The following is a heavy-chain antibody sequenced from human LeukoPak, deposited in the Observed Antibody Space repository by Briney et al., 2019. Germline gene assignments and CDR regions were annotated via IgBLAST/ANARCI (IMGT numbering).Heavy chain of an antibody. CDR2: ISAGNGNT. D-gene: IGHD3-22*01. V-gene: IGHV1-3*01. CDR1: GYTFTSYA. CDR3: ARAKGAYYYDSSGYYRYWFDP. Sequence: ASVKVSCKASGYTFTSYAIHWVRQAPGQRLEWMGWISAGNGNTKYSQNFQGRVTFISNTSATTAFMELSSLRSEDAAVYYCARAKGAYYYDSSGYYRYWFDPWGQGTLVTVSS. J-gene: IGHJ5*02.